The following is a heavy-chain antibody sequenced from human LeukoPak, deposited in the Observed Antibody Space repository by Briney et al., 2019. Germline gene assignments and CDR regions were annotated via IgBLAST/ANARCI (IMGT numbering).Heavy chain of an antibody. CDR3: ASTAQSSWYMYFQH. CDR2: IIPILGIA. CDR1: GGTFSSYA. V-gene: IGHV1-69*04. Sequence: SVKVSCKASGGTFSSYAISWVRQAPGQGLEWMGRIIPILGIANYAQKFQGRVTITADKSTSTAYMELSSLRSEDTAVYYCASTAQSSWYMYFQHWGQGTLVTVSS. J-gene: IGHJ1*01. D-gene: IGHD6-13*01.